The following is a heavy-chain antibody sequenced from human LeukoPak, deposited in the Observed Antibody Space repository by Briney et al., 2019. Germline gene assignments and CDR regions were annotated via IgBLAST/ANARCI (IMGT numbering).Heavy chain of an antibody. CDR2: ISGSGGST. Sequence: GGSLRLSCAASGFTFSSYAMSWVRQAPGMGLEWVSAISGSGGSTYYADSVKGRFTISRDNSKNTLYLQMNSLRAEDTAVYYCAKPRASSWYSDYWGQGTLVTVSS. CDR1: GFTFSSYA. D-gene: IGHD6-13*01. CDR3: AKPRASSWYSDY. J-gene: IGHJ4*02. V-gene: IGHV3-23*01.